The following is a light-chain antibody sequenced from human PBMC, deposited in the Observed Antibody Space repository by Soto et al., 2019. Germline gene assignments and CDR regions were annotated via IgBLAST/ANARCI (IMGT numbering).Light chain of an antibody. CDR3: SSYTSSSTRV. V-gene: IGLV2-14*01. CDR2: EVS. CDR1: SSDVGGYKY. J-gene: IGLJ3*02. Sequence: QSALTQPASVSGSPGQSITISCTGSSSDVGGYKYVSWYQQHPHKAPKLIIYEVSNRPSGVSSRFSGSQSGNSASLTISDLLPEDEADYFCSSYTSSSTRVFGGGTKVTVL.